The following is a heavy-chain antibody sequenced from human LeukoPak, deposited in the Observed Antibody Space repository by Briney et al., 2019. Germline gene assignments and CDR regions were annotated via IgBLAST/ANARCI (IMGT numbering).Heavy chain of an antibody. J-gene: IGHJ4*02. CDR3: ARAGSSSWYLYY. CDR1: GGSFSGYY. Sequence: PSETLSLTCAVYGGSFSGYYWSWIRQPPGKGLEWIGEINHSGSTNYNPSLKSRVTISVDTSKNQFSLKLSSVTAADTAVYYCARAGSSSWYLYYWGQGTLFTVSS. CDR2: INHSGST. V-gene: IGHV4-34*01. D-gene: IGHD6-13*01.